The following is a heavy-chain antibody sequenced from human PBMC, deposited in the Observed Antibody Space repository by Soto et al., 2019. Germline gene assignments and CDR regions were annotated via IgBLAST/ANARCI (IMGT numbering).Heavy chain of an antibody. J-gene: IGHJ5*01. V-gene: IGHV1-18*04. CDR2: ISPYDGDR. Sequence: ASVKVSCKASGYTFANYGISWVRQAPGQGLEWMGWISPYDGDRNFARKFQGRITMTTDTLTNTVYMELRSLRSDDTAVFYCARDRGYCPTGVCTDEFDPWGQGTLVTVSS. CDR3: ARDRGYCPTGVCTDEFDP. CDR1: GYTFANYG. D-gene: IGHD2-8*01.